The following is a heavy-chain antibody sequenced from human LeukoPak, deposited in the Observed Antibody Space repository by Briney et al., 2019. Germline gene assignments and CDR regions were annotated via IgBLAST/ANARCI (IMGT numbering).Heavy chain of an antibody. Sequence: GGSLRLSCGASGFTFSSHGMNWVRQAPGKGLEWVSGISPSGGITYYTDSVKGRFTISRDNSKNTVSLQMNSLRAEDTAVYYCAKLPSRYCSGGSCYLDYWGQGTLVTVSS. J-gene: IGHJ4*02. V-gene: IGHV3-23*01. D-gene: IGHD2-15*01. CDR2: ISPSGGIT. CDR3: AKLPSRYCSGGSCYLDY. CDR1: GFTFSSHG.